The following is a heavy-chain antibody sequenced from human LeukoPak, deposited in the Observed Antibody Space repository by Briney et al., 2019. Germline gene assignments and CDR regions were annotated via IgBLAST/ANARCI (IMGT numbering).Heavy chain of an antibody. J-gene: IGHJ4*02. Sequence: GGSLRLSCAASGFTFSSYAMSWVRQAPGKGLEWVSAISGSGGSTYYADSVKGRFTISRDNAKNTLYLQMNSLRAEDTAIYYCARDERLLSFLKWGQGTLVTVSS. CDR3: ARDERLLSFLK. CDR1: GFTFSSYA. V-gene: IGHV3-23*01. CDR2: ISGSGGST. D-gene: IGHD3-3*01.